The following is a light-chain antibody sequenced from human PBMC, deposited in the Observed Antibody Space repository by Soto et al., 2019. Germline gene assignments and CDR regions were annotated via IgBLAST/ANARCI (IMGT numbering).Light chain of an antibody. V-gene: IGLV2-14*01. J-gene: IGLJ2*01. CDR3: QVWDTTNPVI. CDR2: EVT. Sequence: QSALTQPASVSGSPGQSITISCTGTSSDVGGYNYVSWYQQHPGKAPKLVIYEVTKRPSGVSNRFSGSKSGNTASLTTSRVEAGDEADYYCQVWDTTNPVIFGGGTKLTVL. CDR1: SSDVGGYNY.